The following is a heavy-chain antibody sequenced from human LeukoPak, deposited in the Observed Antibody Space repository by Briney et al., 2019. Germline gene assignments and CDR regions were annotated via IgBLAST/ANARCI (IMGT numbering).Heavy chain of an antibody. CDR3: AKDRSAVAGTYDY. CDR1: GFTVSSNY. D-gene: IGHD6-19*01. Sequence: GGSLRLSCAASGFTVSSNYMSWVRQAPGKGLEWVSVIYSSGGAYYADSVKGRFTISRDNSKNTLYLQMNSLRAEDTAVYYCAKDRSAVAGTYDYWGQGTLVTVSS. J-gene: IGHJ4*02. CDR2: IYSSGGA. V-gene: IGHV3-66*01.